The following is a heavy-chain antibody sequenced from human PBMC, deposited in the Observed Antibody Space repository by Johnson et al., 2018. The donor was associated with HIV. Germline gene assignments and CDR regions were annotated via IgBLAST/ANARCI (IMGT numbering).Heavy chain of an antibody. V-gene: IGHV3-66*01. CDR2: IYRGGNT. CDR1: GFSVSNTY. D-gene: IGHD3-22*01. CDR3: AREYYDSSGYYYGGVSAFDI. Sequence: VPLVVSGGGVVQPGRSLRLSCAASGFSVSNTYMNWVRQAPGKGLEWVSIIYRGGNTYYADSVRGRFTISSDNSKNTLYLQMNSLRAEDTAVYYCAREYYDSSGYYYGGVSAFDIWGQGTVVTVSS. J-gene: IGHJ3*02.